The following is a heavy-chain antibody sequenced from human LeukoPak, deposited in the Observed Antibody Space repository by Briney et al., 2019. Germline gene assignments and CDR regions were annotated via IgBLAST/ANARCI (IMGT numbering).Heavy chain of an antibody. D-gene: IGHD3-10*01. CDR3: ARVRVGAYDFEY. CDR1: GFTFSTYW. Sequence: PGGSLRLSCAASGFTFSTYWMHWVRQAPGEGPVWVSRINPDGSTTTYADSVKGRFTISRGNAKNTLYLQMNSLRAEDTAVYYCARVRVGAYDFEYWGQGALVTVSS. V-gene: IGHV3-74*01. CDR2: INPDGSTT. J-gene: IGHJ4*02.